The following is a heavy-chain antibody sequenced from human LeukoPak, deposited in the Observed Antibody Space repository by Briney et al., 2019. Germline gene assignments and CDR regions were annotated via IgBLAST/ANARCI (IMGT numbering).Heavy chain of an antibody. CDR1: SYTFTSYG. V-gene: IGHV1-18*01. CDR3: ARAEMYYDILTGYYYYYGMDV. Sequence: ASVKVSCKASSYTFTSYGISWVRQAPGQGLEWMGWISAYNGNTNYAQKLQGRVTMTTDTSTSTAYMELRSLRSDDTAVYYCARAEMYYDILTGYYYYYGMDVWGQGTTVTVSS. D-gene: IGHD3-9*01. CDR2: ISAYNGNT. J-gene: IGHJ6*02.